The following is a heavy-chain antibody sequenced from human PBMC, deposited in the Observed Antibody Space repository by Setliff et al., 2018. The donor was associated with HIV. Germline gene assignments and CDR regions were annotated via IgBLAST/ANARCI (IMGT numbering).Heavy chain of an antibody. J-gene: IGHJ3*02. D-gene: IGHD5-12*01. CDR2: IIPTFGTA. CDR3: ARDLGATNAFDI. V-gene: IGHV1-69*13. Sequence: SVKVSCKASGGTFRNYGISWVRQAPGQGLEWMGGIIPTFGTANYAQKFQGRVTITADESTSTAYMELSSLRSEDTAVYYCARDLGATNAFDIWGQGTMVTVSS. CDR1: GGTFRNYG.